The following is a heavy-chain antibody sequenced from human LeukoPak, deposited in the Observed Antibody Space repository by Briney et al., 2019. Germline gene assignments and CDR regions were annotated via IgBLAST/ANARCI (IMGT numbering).Heavy chain of an antibody. CDR2: INSSSSYI. D-gene: IGHD5-12*01. Sequence: GGSLRLSRACSVFTFLSYSMDWVGQAPGKGLGGVSSINSSSSYIYYADSLKGRFTISRDNAKNSLYLQMNSLRAEDTAVYYCARDPADSGYDYLHYFDYWGQGTPVTVSS. V-gene: IGHV3-21*01. CDR1: VFTFLSYS. J-gene: IGHJ4*02. CDR3: ARDPADSGYDYLHYFDY.